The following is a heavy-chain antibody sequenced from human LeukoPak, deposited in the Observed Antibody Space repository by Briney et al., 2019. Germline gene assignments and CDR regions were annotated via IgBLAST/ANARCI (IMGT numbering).Heavy chain of an antibody. V-gene: IGHV3-21*01. Sequence: GGSLRLSCVVSGFTFSSYSMNWVRQAPGKGLEWVSCISTSSSYIYYADSVKGRFTISRDNAKNSLYLQMNSLRAEDTAVYYCAREMGGYPFDYWGQGTLVTVSS. CDR2: ISTSSSYI. CDR3: AREMGGYPFDY. D-gene: IGHD5-12*01. J-gene: IGHJ4*02. CDR1: GFTFSSYS.